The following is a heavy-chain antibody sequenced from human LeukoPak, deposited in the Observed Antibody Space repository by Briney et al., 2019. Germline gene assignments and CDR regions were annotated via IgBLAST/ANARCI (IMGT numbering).Heavy chain of an antibody. D-gene: IGHD4-17*01. V-gene: IGHV3-64D*06. J-gene: IGHJ5*02. CDR3: VKAHGVTETTYWFDP. Sequence: PGGSLRLSCSASGFTFSSYAMHWVRQAPGKGLEYVSAISSNWGSTYYADSVKGRFTISRANSKNTLYIQMSSLRAEDTAVYYCVKAHGVTETTYWFDPWGQGTLVTVS. CDR2: ISSNWGST. CDR1: GFTFSSYA.